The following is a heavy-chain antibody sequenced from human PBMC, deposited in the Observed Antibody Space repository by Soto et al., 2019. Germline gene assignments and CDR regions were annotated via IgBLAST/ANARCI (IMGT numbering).Heavy chain of an antibody. Sequence: LRLSCAASGFTFSSYDMHWVRQATGKGLEWVSAIGTAGDPYYPGSVKGRFTISRENAKNSLYLQMNSLRAGDTAVYYCARGKGGRYVAYYYGMDVWGQGTTVTVSS. V-gene: IGHV3-13*05. J-gene: IGHJ6*02. D-gene: IGHD1-26*01. CDR2: IGTAGDP. CDR3: ARGKGGRYVAYYYGMDV. CDR1: GFTFSSYD.